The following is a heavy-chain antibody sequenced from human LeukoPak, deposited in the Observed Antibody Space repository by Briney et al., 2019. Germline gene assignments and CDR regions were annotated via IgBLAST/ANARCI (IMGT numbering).Heavy chain of an antibody. Sequence: PGGSLRLSCAASGFTFSSNDISWVRQAPGMGLEWVSVIYNGGSTFYADSVKGRFTISRDNYKHMVYLQMNSLRAEDTAVYYCARDHAYSYGFSYYFHSWGQGTLVTVSS. CDR3: ARDHAYSYGFSYYFHS. CDR1: GFTFSSND. D-gene: IGHD5-18*01. V-gene: IGHV3-66*01. J-gene: IGHJ4*02. CDR2: IYNGGST.